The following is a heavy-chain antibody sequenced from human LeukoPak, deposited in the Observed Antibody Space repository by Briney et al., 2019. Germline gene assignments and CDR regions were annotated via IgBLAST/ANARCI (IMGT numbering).Heavy chain of an antibody. CDR2: IYYSGST. D-gene: IGHD3-3*01. V-gene: IGHV4-59*01. J-gene: IGHJ4*02. Sequence: KPSETLSLTCTVSGGSISSYYWSWIRQPPGKRLEWVGHIYYSGSTNYNPSLKSRVTISVDTSKNQFSLKLSSVTAVDTAVYYCASRSSIWSGYQDTLYYFDSWGQGTLVTVSS. CDR3: ASRSSIWSGYQDTLYYFDS. CDR1: GGSISSYY.